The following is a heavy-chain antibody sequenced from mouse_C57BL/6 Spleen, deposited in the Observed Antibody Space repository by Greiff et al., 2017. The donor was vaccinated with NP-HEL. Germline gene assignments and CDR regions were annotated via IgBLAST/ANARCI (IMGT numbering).Heavy chain of an antibody. Sequence: EVHLVESGGGLVKPGGSLKLSCAASGFTFSDYGMHWVRQAPEKGLEWVAYISSGSSTIYYADTVKGRFTISRDNAKNTLFLQMTSLRSEDTAMYYCATIYDGYPYYAMDYWGQGTSVTVSS. V-gene: IGHV5-17*01. J-gene: IGHJ4*01. CDR1: GFTFSDYG. CDR3: ATIYDGYPYYAMDY. D-gene: IGHD2-3*01. CDR2: ISSGSSTI.